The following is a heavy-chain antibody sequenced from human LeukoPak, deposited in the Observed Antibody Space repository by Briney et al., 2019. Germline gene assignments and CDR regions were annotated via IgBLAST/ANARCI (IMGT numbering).Heavy chain of an antibody. Sequence: GGSLRLSCAASGFTFSSYSMNWVRQAPGKGLEWVSSISSSSSYIYYADSVKGRFTISRDNAKNSLYLQINSLRAEDTAVYYCARARDGYNVFDYWGQGTLVTVSS. D-gene: IGHD5-24*01. CDR2: ISSSSSYI. V-gene: IGHV3-21*01. J-gene: IGHJ4*02. CDR1: GFTFSSYS. CDR3: ARARDGYNVFDY.